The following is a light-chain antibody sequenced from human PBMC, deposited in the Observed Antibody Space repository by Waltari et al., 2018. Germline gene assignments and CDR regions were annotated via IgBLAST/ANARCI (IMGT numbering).Light chain of an antibody. CDR2: DVV. CDR1: SRDVGGYNF. J-gene: IGLJ2*01. V-gene: IGLV2-14*03. CDR3: CSYTRSGSLV. Sequence: QSALTQPASVSGSPGQSISISCTGTSRDVGGYNFVSWYQRLPGKAPKLIIYDVVNRPAGVSNLFSGSKSGNTASLIISGLQADDEADYYCCSYTRSGSLVFGGGTKLTVL.